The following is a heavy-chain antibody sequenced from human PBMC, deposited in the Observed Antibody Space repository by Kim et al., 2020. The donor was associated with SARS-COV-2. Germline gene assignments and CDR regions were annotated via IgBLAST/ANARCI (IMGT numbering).Heavy chain of an antibody. V-gene: IGHV4-34*01. D-gene: IGHD6-13*01. Sequence: SETLSLTCAVYGGSFSGYYWSWIRQPPGKGLEWIGEINHSGSTNYNPSLKSRVTISVDTSKNQFSLKLSSVTAADTAVYYCATGAYSSCWYGVRSCLDP. CDR3: ATGAYSSCWYGVRSCLDP. CDR1: GGSFSGYY. CDR2: INHSGST. J-gene: IGHJ5*02.